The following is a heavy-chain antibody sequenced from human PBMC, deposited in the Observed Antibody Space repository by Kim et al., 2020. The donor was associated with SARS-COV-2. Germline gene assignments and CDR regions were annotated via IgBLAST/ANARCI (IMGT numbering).Heavy chain of an antibody. CDR1: GGSISSGGYY. CDR2: IYYSGST. V-gene: IGHV4-31*03. J-gene: IGHJ4*02. D-gene: IGHD3-22*01. CDR3: ARVGSSGLVFDY. Sequence: SETLSLTCTVSGGSISSGGYYWSWIRQHPGKGLEWIGYIYYSGSTYYNPSLKSRVTISVDTSKNQFSLKLSSVTAADTAVYYCARVGSSGLVFDYWGQGTLVTVSS.